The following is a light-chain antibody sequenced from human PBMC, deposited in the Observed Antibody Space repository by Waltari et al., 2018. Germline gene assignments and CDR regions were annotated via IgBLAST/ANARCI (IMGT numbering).Light chain of an antibody. CDR2: STN. V-gene: IGLV8-61*01. CDR1: SGPGSHSYY. Sequence: QTVVTQEPSFSVSPGGTVTPTCGLSSGPGSHSYYPNWYQQTPGQAPRTLIYSTNTRSSGVPDRFSGSILGNKAALTITGAQADDESDYYCVLYMGSGIWVFGGGTKLTVL. CDR3: VLYMGSGIWV. J-gene: IGLJ3*02.